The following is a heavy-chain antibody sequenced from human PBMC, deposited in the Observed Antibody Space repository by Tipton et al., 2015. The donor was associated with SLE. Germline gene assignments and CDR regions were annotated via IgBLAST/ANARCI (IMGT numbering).Heavy chain of an antibody. CDR3: ARRLVTAPGAFDI. D-gene: IGHD2-2*01. V-gene: IGHV5-51*03. CDR1: RYTFTNYW. CDR2: IYPADPDT. Sequence: QLVQSGAAVKKPGESLKISCKGSRYTFTNYWIGWVRQMPGKGLEWMVIIYPADPDTRYSPPFQGQVTILGAKSITTASVQWSSLKASDTGVEYCARRLVTAPGAFDIWGQGTMVAVSS. J-gene: IGHJ3*02.